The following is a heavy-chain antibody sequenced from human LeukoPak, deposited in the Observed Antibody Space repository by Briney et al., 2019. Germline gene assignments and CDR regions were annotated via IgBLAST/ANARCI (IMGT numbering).Heavy chain of an antibody. V-gene: IGHV4-30-2*01. CDR3: ARGAYDILTGYYRGMPVSYFDY. CDR1: GRSISSGGYS. Sequence: SQTLSLTCAVSGRSISSGGYSWSWIRQPPGKGLEWIGYMYHSGSTYYNPSLKSRVTISVDRSKNQFSLKLSSVTAADTAVYYCARGAYDILTGYYRGMPVSYFDYWGQGTLVTVSS. D-gene: IGHD3-9*01. J-gene: IGHJ4*02. CDR2: MYHSGST.